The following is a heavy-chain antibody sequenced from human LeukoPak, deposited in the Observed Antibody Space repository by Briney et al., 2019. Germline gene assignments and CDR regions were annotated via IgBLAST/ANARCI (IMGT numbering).Heavy chain of an antibody. CDR3: ARLTTTVTTPFDY. Sequence: GGSLRLSCVASGFTVSSNHMNWVRQAPGKGLEWVSSISSSSSYIYYADSVKGRFTISRDNAKNSLYLQMNSLRAEDTAVYYCARLTTTVTTPFDYWGQGTLVTVSS. V-gene: IGHV3-21*01. J-gene: IGHJ4*02. CDR1: GFTVSSNH. CDR2: ISSSSSYI. D-gene: IGHD4-17*01.